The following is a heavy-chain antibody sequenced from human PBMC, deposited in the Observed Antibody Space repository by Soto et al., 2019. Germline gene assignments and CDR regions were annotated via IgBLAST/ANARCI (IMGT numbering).Heavy chain of an antibody. CDR2: IYYSGST. V-gene: IGHV4-39*01. CDR1: GGSISSSSYY. CDR3: ARLLWFGELLSWFDP. Sequence: SETLYLTCTVSGGSISSSSYYWGWIRQPPGKGLEWIGSIYYSGSTYYNPSLKSRVTISVDTSKNQFSLKLSSVTAADTAVYYCARLLWFGELLSWFDPWGQGTLVTVSS. D-gene: IGHD3-10*01. J-gene: IGHJ5*02.